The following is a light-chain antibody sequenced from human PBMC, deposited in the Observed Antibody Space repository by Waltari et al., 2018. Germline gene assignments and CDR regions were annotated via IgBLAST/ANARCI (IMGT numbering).Light chain of an antibody. CDR3: AAWDDSLNGLYV. CDR1: SSNIGRNA. CDR2: TDS. J-gene: IGLJ1*01. Sequence: QSILTQPPSVSGTPGQRVTISCSGSSSNIGRNAVTWYQQRPGSAPKPLIYTDSQRPAGVPDRFAGSTSGTSASLAISGLRSEDESEYYCAAWDDSLNGLYVFGTGTKVTVL. V-gene: IGLV1-44*01.